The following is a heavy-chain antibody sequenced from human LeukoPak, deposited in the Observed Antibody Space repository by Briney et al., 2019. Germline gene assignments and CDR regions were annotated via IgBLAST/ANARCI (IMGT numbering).Heavy chain of an antibody. CDR2: VRYDGNDK. CDR3: AKDLMRNRWFGES. D-gene: IGHD3-10*01. V-gene: IGHV3-30*04. CDR1: GFTFSNYA. J-gene: IGHJ5*02. Sequence: GRSLRLSCAASGFTFSNYAMHWVRQAPGKRLEWVAFVRYDGNDKYYADSVKGRFTISRDNFKNTLYLQMNSLTPEDTAVYYCAKDLMRNRWFGESWGQGTLVTVSS.